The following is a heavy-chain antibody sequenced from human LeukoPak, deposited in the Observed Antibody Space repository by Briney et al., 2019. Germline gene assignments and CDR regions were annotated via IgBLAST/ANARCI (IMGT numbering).Heavy chain of an antibody. CDR1: GFTFSSYA. CDR3: ARDLSPGHY. Sequence: GGSLRLSCAASGFTFSSYAMHWVRQAPGKGLEWVAVISYDGSNKYYADSVKGRFTISRDNSKNTLYLQMNSLRAEDTAVYYCARDLSPGHYWGQGTLVTVSS. CDR2: ISYDGSNK. J-gene: IGHJ4*02. V-gene: IGHV3-30-3*01. D-gene: IGHD2/OR15-2a*01.